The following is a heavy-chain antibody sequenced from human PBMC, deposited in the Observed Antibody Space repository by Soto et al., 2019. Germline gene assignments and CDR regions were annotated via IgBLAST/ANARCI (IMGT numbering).Heavy chain of an antibody. CDR2: TYYRSKWYY. CDR3: ARGEQYSGRIFDY. CDR1: GDSVSSNSAG. D-gene: IGHD1-26*01. Sequence: SRTLSLTCAITGDSVSSNSAGWSWVRQSPSRGLEWLGRTYYRSKWYYEYAVSVRGRITINPDTSKNQYSLQLNSVTPEGTAVYFCARGEQYSGRIFDYWGQGTLVTVSS. J-gene: IGHJ4*01. V-gene: IGHV6-1*01.